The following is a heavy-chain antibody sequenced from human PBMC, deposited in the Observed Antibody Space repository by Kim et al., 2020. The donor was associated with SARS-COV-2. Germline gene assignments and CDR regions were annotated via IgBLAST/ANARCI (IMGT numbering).Heavy chain of an antibody. D-gene: IGHD6-13*01. CDR1: GFTFSSYA. Sequence: GGSLRLSCAASGFTFSSYAMHWVRQAPGKGLEWVAVISYDGSNKYYADSVKGRFTISRDNSKNTLYLQMNSLRAEDTAVYYCARDKTAGTMGILGYWGQGTLVTVSS. J-gene: IGHJ4*02. CDR2: ISYDGSNK. V-gene: IGHV3-30*04. CDR3: ARDKTAGTMGILGY.